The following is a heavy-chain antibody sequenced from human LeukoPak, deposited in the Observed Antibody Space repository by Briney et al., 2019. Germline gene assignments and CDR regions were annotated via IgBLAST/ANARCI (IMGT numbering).Heavy chain of an antibody. V-gene: IGHV4-34*01. D-gene: IGHD1-1*01. CDR2: INHSVTT. CDR1: GGSFSGYY. Sequence: SETLSLTCAVYGGSFSGYYWSWIRQPPGKGLEWIGEINHSVTTNYNPSLKSRVTISVDTPKNQFSLRLYSVPAADTAGYYCARKRTGRMYDLWGQGTQVTVSS. J-gene: IGHJ5*02. CDR3: ARKRTGRMYDL.